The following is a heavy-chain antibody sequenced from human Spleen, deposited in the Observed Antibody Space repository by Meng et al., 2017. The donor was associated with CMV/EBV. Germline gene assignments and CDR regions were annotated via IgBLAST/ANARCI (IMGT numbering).Heavy chain of an antibody. J-gene: IGHJ6*02. D-gene: IGHD3-3*01. CDR1: GGSISSNTYY. Sequence: SETLSLTCSVSGGSISSNTYYWGWIRQPPGKGLEWIGSMYYSGSTYYNPSLKSRVTISVDTSKSQFSLRLSSLTAADTAVYYCARGRNTRFFGRMDVWGQGTTVTVSS. V-gene: IGHV4-39*07. CDR2: MYYSGST. CDR3: ARGRNTRFFGRMDV.